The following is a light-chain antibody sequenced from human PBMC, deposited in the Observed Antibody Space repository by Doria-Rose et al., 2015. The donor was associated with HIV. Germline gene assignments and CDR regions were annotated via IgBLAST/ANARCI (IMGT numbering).Light chain of an antibody. J-gene: IGKJ3*01. V-gene: IGKV4-1*01. CDR2: WAS. Sequence: TQSPESLGMSLGERATLKCKSHQSLLYNSQNFLAWYQQKPGQPPKLLIYWASTRQSGVPARFSGSRSGTDFTLTISSLEAEDVAVYYCQQYYDTPSFGPGTTVDIK. CDR3: QQYYDTPS. CDR1: QSLLYNSQNF.